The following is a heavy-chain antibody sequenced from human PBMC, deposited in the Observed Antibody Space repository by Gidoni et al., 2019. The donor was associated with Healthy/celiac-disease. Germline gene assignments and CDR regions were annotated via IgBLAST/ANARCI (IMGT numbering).Heavy chain of an antibody. V-gene: IGHV1-2*04. CDR3: ATQISTYYDFWSGYRMDV. CDR1: RYTFTAYY. J-gene: IGHJ6*02. CDR2: INPNSGGT. Sequence: QVQLVQSGAEVKKPGASVKVSCKASRYTFTAYYMHWVRQAPGQGLEWMGWINPNSGGTNYAQKFQGWVTMTRDTSISTAYMELSRLRSDDTAVYYCATQISTYYDFWSGYRMDVWGQGTTVTVSS. D-gene: IGHD3-3*01.